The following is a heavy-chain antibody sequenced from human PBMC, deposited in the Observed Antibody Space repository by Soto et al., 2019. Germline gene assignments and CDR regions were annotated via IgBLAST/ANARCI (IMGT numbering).Heavy chain of an antibody. CDR3: TTDSYITIAIVRFDY. CDR1: GFTFSNAW. J-gene: IGHJ4*01. Sequence: GGSLRLSCAASGFTFSNAWINWVRQAPGKGLEWVGRIKSKTDGGTTDFAAPVKGRFAISRDDSKNMVYLQMNSLKTEDTAVYYCTTDSYITIAIVRFDYWAHGTLVTVSS. CDR2: IKSKTDGGTT. D-gene: IGHD3-3*02. V-gene: IGHV3-15*07.